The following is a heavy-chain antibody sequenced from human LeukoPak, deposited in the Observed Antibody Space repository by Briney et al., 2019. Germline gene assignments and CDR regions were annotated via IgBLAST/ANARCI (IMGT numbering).Heavy chain of an antibody. CDR1: GDSISSYY. J-gene: IGHJ5*02. CDR2: IYYSGTT. CDR3: AGHQGCTTTDCSSWFDP. Sequence: SETLSLTCTVSGDSISSYYWSWIRQSPGKGLEWIGYIYYSGTTNYNPSFKSRVIISVDTSKSQFSLKLSSVTAADSALYYCAGHQGCTTTDCSSWFDPWGQGTLVTVSS. D-gene: IGHD2-21*02. V-gene: IGHV4-59*01.